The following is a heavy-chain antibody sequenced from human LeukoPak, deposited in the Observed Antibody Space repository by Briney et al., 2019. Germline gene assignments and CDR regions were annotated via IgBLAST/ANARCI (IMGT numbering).Heavy chain of an antibody. CDR2: IYTSGST. CDR3: KQKTAYEMPDAFDI. V-gene: IGHV4-61*02. D-gene: IGHD5-24*01. CDR1: GGSISSGSYY. Sequence: SETLTLTCTVSGGSISSGSYYRSWIRQPAGKGLEWIGSIYTSGSTNYNPSLTSRATISVDTSKNQFSLKLSSVTAADTAVFFFKQKTAYEMPDAFDIWGQGTMVTVSS. J-gene: IGHJ3*02.